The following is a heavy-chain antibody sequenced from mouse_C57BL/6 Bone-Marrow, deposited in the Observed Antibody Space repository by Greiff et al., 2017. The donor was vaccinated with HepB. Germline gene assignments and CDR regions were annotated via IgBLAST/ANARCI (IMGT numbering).Heavy chain of an antibody. CDR2: INPYNGGT. J-gene: IGHJ3*01. CDR3: ERWRDDYEAWFAY. Sequence: EVKLQESGPVLVKPGASVKMSCKASGYTFTDYYMNWVKQSHGKSLEWIGVINPYNGGTSYNQKFKGKATLTVDKSSSTAYMELNSLTSEDSAVYYGERWRDDYEAWFAYWGQGTLVTVSA. V-gene: IGHV1-19*01. CDR1: GYTFTDYY. D-gene: IGHD2-4*01.